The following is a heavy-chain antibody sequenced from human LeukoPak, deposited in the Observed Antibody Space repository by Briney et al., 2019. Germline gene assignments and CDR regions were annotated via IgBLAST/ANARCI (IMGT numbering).Heavy chain of an antibody. CDR1: GGSISSYY. V-gene: IGHV4-59*01. CDR2: IYYSGST. CDR3: ASRWRDSSGYYYFDY. Sequence: PSETLSLTCTVSGGSISSYYWSWIRQPPGKGLEWSGYIYYSGSTNYNPSLKSRVTISVDTSKNQFSLKLSSVTAADTAVYYCASRWRDSSGYYYFDYWGQGTLVTVSS. D-gene: IGHD3-22*01. J-gene: IGHJ4*02.